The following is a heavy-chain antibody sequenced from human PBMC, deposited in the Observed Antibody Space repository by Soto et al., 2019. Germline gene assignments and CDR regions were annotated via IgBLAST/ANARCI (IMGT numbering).Heavy chain of an antibody. V-gene: IGHV5-10-1*01. CDR3: ARLRGYRYGSNYYGMDV. Sequence: PGESLKISCKGSGYSFTSYWISWVRQMPGKGLEWMGRIDPSDSYTNYSPSFQGHVTISADKSISTAYLQWSSLKASDTAMYYCARLRGYRYGSNYYGMDVWGQGTTVTVSS. D-gene: IGHD5-18*01. CDR1: GYSFTSYW. J-gene: IGHJ6*02. CDR2: IDPSDSYT.